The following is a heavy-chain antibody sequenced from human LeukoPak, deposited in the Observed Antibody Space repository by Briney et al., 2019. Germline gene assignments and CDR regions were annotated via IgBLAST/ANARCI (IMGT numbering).Heavy chain of an antibody. CDR3: ATESITMIVVVRHDAFDI. J-gene: IGHJ3*02. Sequence: PSETLSLTCAVYGGSFSGYYWSWIRQPPGKGLEWIGEINHSGSTNYNPSLKSRVTISVDTSKNQFSLKLSSVTAADTAVYYCATESITMIVVVRHDAFDIWGQGTMVTVSS. D-gene: IGHD3-22*01. CDR1: GGSFSGYY. CDR2: INHSGST. V-gene: IGHV4-34*01.